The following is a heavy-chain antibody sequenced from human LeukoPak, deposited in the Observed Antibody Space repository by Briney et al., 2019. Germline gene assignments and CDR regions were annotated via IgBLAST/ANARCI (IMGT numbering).Heavy chain of an antibody. J-gene: IGHJ2*01. D-gene: IGHD2-2*01. CDR3: ARVVVPAGWYFDL. Sequence: SETLSLTCTVSGGSISSYYWSWIRQPPGKGLEWIGYIYYSGSTNYNPSLKSRVTISVDTSKNQFSLKLSSVTAADTAVYCCARVVVPAGWYFDLWGRGTLVTVSS. CDR1: GGSISSYY. V-gene: IGHV4-59*01. CDR2: IYYSGST.